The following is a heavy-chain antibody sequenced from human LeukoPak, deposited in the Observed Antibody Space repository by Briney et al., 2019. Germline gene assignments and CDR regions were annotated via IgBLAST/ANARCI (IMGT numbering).Heavy chain of an antibody. CDR3: ARVGITIFGVERHGDY. D-gene: IGHD3-3*01. V-gene: IGHV1-18*01. CDR1: GYTFTSYG. J-gene: IGHJ4*02. Sequence: GASVKVSCKASGYTFTSYGISWVRQAPGQGLEWMGWISAYNGNTNYAQKLQGRLTMTTDTSTSTAYMELRSLRSDDTAVYYCARVGITIFGVERHGDYWGQGTLVTVSS. CDR2: ISAYNGNT.